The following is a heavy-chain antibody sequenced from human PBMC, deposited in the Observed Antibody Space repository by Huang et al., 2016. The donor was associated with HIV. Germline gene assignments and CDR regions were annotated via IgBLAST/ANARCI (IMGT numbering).Heavy chain of an antibody. CDR3: ARGYCSGGTCYLYFDY. CDR1: GYTFTSYD. J-gene: IGHJ4*02. CDR2: MKPNGGKT. D-gene: IGHD2-15*01. V-gene: IGHV1-8*01. Sequence: QVQLVQSGAEVKKPGASVKVSCKASGYTFTSYDINWVQQATGQGLEWMGWMKPNGGKTGYTQKFQGRVTMTRNTSMSTAYMELSGLRSEDTAVYYCARGYCSGGTCYLYFDYWGQGTLVTVS.